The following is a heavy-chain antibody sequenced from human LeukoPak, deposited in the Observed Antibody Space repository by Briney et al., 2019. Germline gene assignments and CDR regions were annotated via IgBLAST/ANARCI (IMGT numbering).Heavy chain of an antibody. D-gene: IGHD3-3*01. Sequence: ASVKVSCKASGGTFSSYAISWVRKAPGQGLEWMGGIIPIFGTANYAQKFQGRVTITTDESTSTAYMELSSLRSEYTAVYYCARAPNYDFWSRLGWFDPWGQGTLFTVSS. J-gene: IGHJ5*02. CDR1: GGTFSSYA. V-gene: IGHV1-69*05. CDR3: ARAPNYDFWSRLGWFDP. CDR2: IIPIFGTA.